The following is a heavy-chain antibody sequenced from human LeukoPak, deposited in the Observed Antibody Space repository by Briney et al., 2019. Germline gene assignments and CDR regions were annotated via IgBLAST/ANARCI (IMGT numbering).Heavy chain of an antibody. V-gene: IGHV1-8*03. Sequence: ASVKVSCKASGYTFTSYDINWVRQATGQGLEWMGWMNPNSGNTGYAQKFQGRVTITRNTSISTAYMELSSLRSEDTAVYYCARGSFYDCSSTSCYNEWGYYYYYMDVWGKGTTVTVSS. CDR2: MNPNSGNT. D-gene: IGHD2-2*02. CDR1: GYTFTSYD. J-gene: IGHJ6*03. CDR3: ARGSFYDCSSTSCYNEWGYYYYYMDV.